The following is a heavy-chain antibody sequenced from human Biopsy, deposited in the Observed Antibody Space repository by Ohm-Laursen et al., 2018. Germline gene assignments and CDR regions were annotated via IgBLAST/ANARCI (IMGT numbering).Heavy chain of an antibody. CDR2: IDPKSGGT. V-gene: IGHV1-2*02. J-gene: IGHJ5*02. CDR3: TRGGYYYDSLAYYYWFDP. D-gene: IGHD3-22*01. Sequence: ASVKVSCKASAYSFGDPRIHWVRQAPGQGLEWMGWIDPKSGGTNYAQKFQGRVTMTRDTSISTAYVDLSSLRSDDTAVYYCTRGGYYYDSLAYYYWFDPWGQGTLVTVSS. CDR1: AYSFGDPR.